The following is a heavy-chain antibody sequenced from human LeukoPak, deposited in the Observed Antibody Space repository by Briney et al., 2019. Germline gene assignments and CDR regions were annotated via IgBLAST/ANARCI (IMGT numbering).Heavy chain of an antibody. CDR3: ARHAEYNSGWHFYLDH. CDR2: VHNVGST. CDR1: GVSTTNGIYY. V-gene: IGHV4-39*01. D-gene: IGHD6-19*01. Sequence: PSETLSLTCTVSGVSTTNGIYYWAWIRQPPGKGLEWIVSVHNVGSTYYNLSLRSRVTMSIDTSKNQFSLRLNSVTAADTAVYYCARHAEYNSGWHFYLDHWGQGILVTVSS. J-gene: IGHJ4*02.